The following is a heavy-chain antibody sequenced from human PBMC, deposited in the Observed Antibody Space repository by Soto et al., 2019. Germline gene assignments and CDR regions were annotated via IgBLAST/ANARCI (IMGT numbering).Heavy chain of an antibody. J-gene: IGHJ4*02. CDR1: GVSIGSNYY. CDR2: MSHVGSV. D-gene: IGHD6-19*01. Sequence: QVLLQESGPGLVQPSGTLSLSCVVSGVSIGSNYYWGWVRQPPGKGLEWLGDMSHVGSVNDNPSLTRRVTISMDKTQNQFSLKLDSVTAADTAVYYCARSLGWYEIDYWGQGTLVIVSS. CDR3: ARSLGWYEIDY. V-gene: IGHV4-4*02.